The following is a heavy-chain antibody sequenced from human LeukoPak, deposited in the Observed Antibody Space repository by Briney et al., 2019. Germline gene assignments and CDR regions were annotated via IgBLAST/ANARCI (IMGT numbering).Heavy chain of an antibody. Sequence: EASVKVSCKASGYTFTSYYMHWVRQAPGQGLEWMGWISAYNGNTNYAQRLQGRVTMTTDTSTSTAYMELRSLTSDDTAVYYCARVPSGGPFDYWGQGTLVTVSS. CDR2: ISAYNGNT. V-gene: IGHV1-18*04. CDR3: ARVPSGGPFDY. J-gene: IGHJ4*02. D-gene: IGHD2-15*01. CDR1: GYTFTSYY.